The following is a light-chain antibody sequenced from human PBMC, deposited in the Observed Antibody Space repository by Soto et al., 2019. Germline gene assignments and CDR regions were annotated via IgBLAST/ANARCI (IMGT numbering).Light chain of an antibody. J-gene: IGKJ1*01. V-gene: IGKV3-15*01. CDR3: QQYNKWPQT. CDR2: GAS. Sequence: EIVMPPAPVTLSVSPGDSAPLYCKASQSVTINLAWYHQKPGQGPRLLIYGASTRATGIPARFSGSGSDTEFTLTISSLQPEDFGNYYCQQYNKWPQTFGQGTKVDIK. CDR1: QSVTIN.